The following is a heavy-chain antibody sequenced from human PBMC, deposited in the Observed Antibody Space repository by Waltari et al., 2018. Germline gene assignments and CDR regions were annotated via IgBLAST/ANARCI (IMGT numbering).Heavy chain of an antibody. CDR3: ARVVDTAMGILESGEFDY. CDR1: GFTFSSYS. J-gene: IGHJ4*02. Sequence: EVQLVESGGGLVKPGGSLRLSCAASGFTFSSYSLNWVRQAPGKGLEWVSSISSSSSYIDYADSVKGRFTISRDNAKNSLYLQMNSLRAEDTAVYYCARVVDTAMGILESGEFDYWGQGTLVIVSS. D-gene: IGHD5-18*01. CDR2: ISSSSSYI. V-gene: IGHV3-21*01.